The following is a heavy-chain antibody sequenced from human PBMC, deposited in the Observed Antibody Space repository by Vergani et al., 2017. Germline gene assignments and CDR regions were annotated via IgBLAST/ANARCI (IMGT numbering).Heavy chain of an antibody. D-gene: IGHD6-13*01. Sequence: QVQLQESGPGLVKPSETLSLTCTVSGGSISSYYWSWIRQHPGKGLEWIGYIYYSGSTYYNPSLKSRVTISVDTSKNQFSLKLSSVTAADTAVYYCARARYSSSWYVTSDYYYMDVWGKGTTVTVSS. CDR1: GGSISSYY. CDR3: ARARYSSSWYVTSDYYYMDV. J-gene: IGHJ6*03. CDR2: IYYSGST. V-gene: IGHV4-59*06.